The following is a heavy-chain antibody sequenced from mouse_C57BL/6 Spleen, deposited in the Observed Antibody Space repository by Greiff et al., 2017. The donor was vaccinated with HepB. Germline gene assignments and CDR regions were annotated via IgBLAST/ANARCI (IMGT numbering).Heavy chain of an antibody. CDR1: GYTFTSYW. V-gene: IGHV1-55*01. Sequence: QVQLKQPGAELVKPGASVKMSCKASGYTFTSYWITWVKQWPGQGLEWIGDIYPGSGSTNYNEKFKSKATLTVDTSSSTAYMQLSSLTSEDSAVYYCARFYGYDGAYWGQGTLVTVSA. D-gene: IGHD2-2*01. CDR3: ARFYGYDGAY. J-gene: IGHJ3*01. CDR2: IYPGSGST.